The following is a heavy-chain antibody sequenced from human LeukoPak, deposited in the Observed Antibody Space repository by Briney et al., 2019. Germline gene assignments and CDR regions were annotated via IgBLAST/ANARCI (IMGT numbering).Heavy chain of an antibody. CDR2: ISYDGSNK. CDR3: AKPPRDYGDSRWFDP. Sequence: GGSLRLSCAASGFTFSSYAMHWVRQAPGKGLEWVAVISYDGSNKYYADSVKGRFTISRDNSKNTLYLQMNSLRAEDTAVYYCAKPPRDYGDSRWFDPWGQGTLVTVSS. CDR1: GFTFSSYA. J-gene: IGHJ5*02. D-gene: IGHD4-17*01. V-gene: IGHV3-30*04.